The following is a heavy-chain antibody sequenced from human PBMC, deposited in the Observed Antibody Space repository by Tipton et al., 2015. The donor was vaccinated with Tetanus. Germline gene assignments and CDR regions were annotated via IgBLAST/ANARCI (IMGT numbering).Heavy chain of an antibody. CDR2: ISSTTSYI. D-gene: IGHD6-6*01. CDR3: ASGSSLDY. V-gene: IGHV3-21*01. J-gene: IGHJ4*02. Sequence: SLRLSCVVSGFTFSLYTMSWVRQAPGKGLEWLSSISSTTSYIYYADSVKGRFTISRDNAKNSLYLQMNSLRAEDTALYYCASGSSLDYWGQGTLVAVSS. CDR1: GFTFSLYT.